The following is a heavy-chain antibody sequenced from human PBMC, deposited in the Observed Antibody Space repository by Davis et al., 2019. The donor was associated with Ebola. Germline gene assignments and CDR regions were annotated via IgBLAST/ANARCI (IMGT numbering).Heavy chain of an antibody. V-gene: IGHV4-34*01. Sequence: SETLSLTCPVPGGSISSYYWSWIRQPPGKGLEWIGEINHSGSTNYNPSLKSRVTISVDTSKNQFSLKLSSVTAADTAVYYCARGGYSYGFDYWGQGTLVTVSS. CDR1: GGSISSYY. D-gene: IGHD5-18*01. J-gene: IGHJ4*02. CDR3: ARGGYSYGFDY. CDR2: INHSGST.